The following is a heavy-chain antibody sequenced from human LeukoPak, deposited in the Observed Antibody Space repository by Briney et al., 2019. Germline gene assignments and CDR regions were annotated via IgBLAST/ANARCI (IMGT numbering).Heavy chain of an antibody. J-gene: IGHJ5*02. D-gene: IGHD3-9*01. CDR3: ARLLRYFDWISEGTRWFDP. V-gene: IGHV4-31*03. CDR2: IYYSGST. Sequence: SQTLSLTCTVSGGSISSGGYYWSWIRQHPGKGLEWIGYIYYSGSTYYNPSLKSRVTISVDTSKNQFSLKLSSVTAADTAVYYCARLLRYFDWISEGTRWFDPWGQGTLVTVSS. CDR1: GGSISSGGYY.